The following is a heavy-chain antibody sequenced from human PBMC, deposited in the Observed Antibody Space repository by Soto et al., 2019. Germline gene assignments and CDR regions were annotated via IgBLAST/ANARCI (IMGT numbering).Heavy chain of an antibody. CDR3: ARPAGGNFVRYWFDP. Sequence: SETLSLTCTVAGVSISSSSHFWAWIRQPPGKPLEWIGTVYHSGSTYYNPSLRSRVTLSVDPSKKQVSLRLISVTAADTAVYFCARPAGGNFVRYWFDPWGQGTLVTVSS. V-gene: IGHV4-39*01. CDR2: VYHSGST. J-gene: IGHJ5*02. D-gene: IGHD2-8*01. CDR1: GVSISSSSHF.